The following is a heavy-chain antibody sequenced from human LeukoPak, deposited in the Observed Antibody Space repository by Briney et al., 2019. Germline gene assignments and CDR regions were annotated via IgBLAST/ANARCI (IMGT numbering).Heavy chain of an antibody. V-gene: IGHV3-43D*03. CDR1: GFTFDDYA. CDR3: AKGLSFYDILTGYYAFDI. Sequence: GGSLRLSCAASGFTFDDYAMHWVRQAPGKGLEWVALISWDGDSIYYADSVKGRFTISRDNSKNPLYLQMNRLRAEDTALYYCAKGLSFYDILTGYYAFDIWGQGTMVTVSS. D-gene: IGHD3-9*01. J-gene: IGHJ3*02. CDR2: ISWDGDSI.